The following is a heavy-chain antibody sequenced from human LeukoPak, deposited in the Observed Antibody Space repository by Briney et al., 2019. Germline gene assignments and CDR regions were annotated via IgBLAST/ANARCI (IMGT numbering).Heavy chain of an antibody. CDR1: GFSVGSNE. Sequence: GGSLRLSCAASGFSVGSNEINRVRQAPGRRLEWASVIYSGGRTYYADSVKGRFTISRDSSENTLHLQINSLRAEDTAVYYCARGAGTSGGYWSSPPSHFDCWGQGTLVTVSS. CDR2: IYSGGRT. J-gene: IGHJ4*02. D-gene: IGHD1-26*01. CDR3: ARGAGTSGGYWSSPPSHFDC. V-gene: IGHV3-66*01.